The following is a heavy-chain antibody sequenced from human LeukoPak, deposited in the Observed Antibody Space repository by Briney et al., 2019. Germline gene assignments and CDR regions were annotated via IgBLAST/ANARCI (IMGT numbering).Heavy chain of an antibody. Sequence: SETLSLTCTVSGGSISSYDWSWIRQPAGKGLEWIGRIYSTGGANYNPSLQSRVTMSVDTSKNQFSLKLSSVTAADTAVYYCARDYGGATSYYYYYMDVWGKGTTVTISS. CDR1: GGSISSYD. D-gene: IGHD4/OR15-4a*01. J-gene: IGHJ6*03. CDR3: ARDYGGATSYYYYYMDV. V-gene: IGHV4-4*07. CDR2: IYSTGGA.